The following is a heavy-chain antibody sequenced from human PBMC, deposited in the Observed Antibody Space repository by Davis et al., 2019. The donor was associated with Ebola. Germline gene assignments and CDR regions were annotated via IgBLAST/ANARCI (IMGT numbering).Heavy chain of an antibody. D-gene: IGHD2-2*01. V-gene: IGHV5-51*01. Sequence: VESLKISCKGSGYTFTSYWIGWVRQMPGKGLEWMGLIYSGDSDTRYSSSFQGQVTISVDKSISTAYLQWSSLKASDTAIYYCARRFRGTCSSPTCYYDFWGQGTLVTVSS. J-gene: IGHJ4*02. CDR1: GYTFTSYW. CDR3: ARRFRGTCSSPTCYYDF. CDR2: IYSGDSDT.